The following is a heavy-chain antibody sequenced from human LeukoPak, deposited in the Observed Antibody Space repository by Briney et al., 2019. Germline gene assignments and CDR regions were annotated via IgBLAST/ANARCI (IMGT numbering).Heavy chain of an antibody. CDR3: ARRHTSGWYVDQ. CDR1: GGFITSYC. V-gene: IGHV4-59*08. CDR2: IYCSGNT. D-gene: IGHD6-25*01. J-gene: IGHJ4*02. Sequence: PSETLSLTCTVSGGFITSYCWNWIRQPPGKGLEWIGYIYCSGNTNSNPSLKSRVTMALDTSKNQLSLKLSSVTAADTAVYYCARRHTSGWYVDQWGQGTLVTVSS.